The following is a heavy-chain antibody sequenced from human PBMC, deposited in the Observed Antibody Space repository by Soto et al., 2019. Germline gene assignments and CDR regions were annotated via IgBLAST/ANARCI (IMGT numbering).Heavy chain of an antibody. D-gene: IGHD4-17*01. CDR1: GFTFSSYG. CDR2: IWYDGSNK. CDR3: ARDRGPYGESAFDY. J-gene: IGHJ4*02. Sequence: QVQLVESGGGVVQPGRSLRLSCAASGFTFSSYGMHWVRQAPGKGLEWVAVIWYDGSNKYYADSVKGRFTISRDNSKNTLYLQMNSLRAEDTAVYYCARDRGPYGESAFDYWGQGTLVTVSS. V-gene: IGHV3-33*01.